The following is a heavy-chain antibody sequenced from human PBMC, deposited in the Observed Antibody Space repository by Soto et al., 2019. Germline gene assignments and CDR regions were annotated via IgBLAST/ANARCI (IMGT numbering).Heavy chain of an antibody. CDR3: ARWDIVVVPAAMPFDY. CDR1: GYTFTSYG. D-gene: IGHD2-2*01. V-gene: IGHV1-18*01. CDR2: ISAYNGNT. Sequence: QVQLVQSGAEVKKPGASVKVSCKASGYTFTSYGISWVRQAPGQGLEWMGWISAYNGNTNYAQKLQGRVTMTTDTSTSTAYMELRSLRSDDTAGYYCARWDIVVVPAAMPFDYWGQGTLVTVSS. J-gene: IGHJ4*02.